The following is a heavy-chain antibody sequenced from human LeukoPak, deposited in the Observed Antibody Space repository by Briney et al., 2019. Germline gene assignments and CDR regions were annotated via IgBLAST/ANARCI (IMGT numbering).Heavy chain of an antibody. CDR2: ISSSSSYI. CDR3: ARDFRSTSRYFDY. CDR1: GFTFSSYS. Sequence: PGGSLRLSCAASGFTFSSYSMNWVRQAPGKGLEWVSSISSSSSYIYYADSVKGRFTISRDNAKNSLYLQMNSLRAEDTAVYYCARDFRSTSRYFDYWGQGTLVTVSS. V-gene: IGHV3-21*01. D-gene: IGHD2-2*01. J-gene: IGHJ4*02.